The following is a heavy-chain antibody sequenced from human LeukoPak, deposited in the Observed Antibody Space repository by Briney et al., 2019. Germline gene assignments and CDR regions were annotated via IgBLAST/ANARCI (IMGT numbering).Heavy chain of an antibody. V-gene: IGHV3-30*18. Sequence: GRSLRLSCAASGFTFSNYGMHWVRQAPGKGLEWVALISYDGGNKFYADSVRDRFTISRDNSKNTLFLQMNSLKIEDTAVYYCAKVFEVRGARRPKDYWGQGTLVIVSS. J-gene: IGHJ4*02. CDR2: ISYDGGNK. D-gene: IGHD3-10*01. CDR1: GFTFSNYG. CDR3: AKVFEVRGARRPKDY.